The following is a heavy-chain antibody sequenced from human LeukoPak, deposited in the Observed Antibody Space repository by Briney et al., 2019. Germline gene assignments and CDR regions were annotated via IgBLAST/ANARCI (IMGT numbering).Heavy chain of an antibody. CDR2: ISSSSSHT. D-gene: IGHD6-13*01. Sequence: SLRLSCAASGFTFSNYYMSWIRQASGKGLVWVSYISSSSSHTNYADSVKGRFTISRDNAKNSLYLQMNSLRAEDTAVYYCARDHSSSWYAAGAFDIWGQGTMVTVSS. CDR1: GFTFSNYY. CDR3: ARDHSSSWYAAGAFDI. J-gene: IGHJ3*02. V-gene: IGHV3-11*06.